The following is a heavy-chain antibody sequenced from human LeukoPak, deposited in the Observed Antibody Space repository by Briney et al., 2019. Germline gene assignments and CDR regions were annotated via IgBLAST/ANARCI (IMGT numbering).Heavy chain of an antibody. CDR2: VSYDGGDK. D-gene: IGHD2-15*01. CDR3: AKDSGHCSGGSCYSADY. Sequence: GGSLRLSCAASGFTFSSFGMHWVRQAPGKGLEWVTVVSYDGGDKYFAGSVKGRFTISRDNSKNTLYLQMSSLRAEDTAVYYCAKDSGHCSGGSCYSADYWGQGTLVIVSS. CDR1: GFTFSSFG. V-gene: IGHV3-30*18. J-gene: IGHJ4*02.